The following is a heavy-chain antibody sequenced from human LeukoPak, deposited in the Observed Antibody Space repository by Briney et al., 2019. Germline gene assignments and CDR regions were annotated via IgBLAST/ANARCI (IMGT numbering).Heavy chain of an antibody. D-gene: IGHD1-26*01. CDR3: ARAPPQGATDKSPLDY. V-gene: IGHV3-30*02. CDR1: GFTFSSYG. CDR2: IRYDGSNK. Sequence: GGSLRLSCAASGFTFSSYGMHWVRQAPGKGLGWVAFIRYDGSNKYYADSVKGRFTISRDNSKNTLYLQMNSLRAEDTAVYYCARAPPQGATDKSPLDYWGQGTLVTVSS. J-gene: IGHJ4*02.